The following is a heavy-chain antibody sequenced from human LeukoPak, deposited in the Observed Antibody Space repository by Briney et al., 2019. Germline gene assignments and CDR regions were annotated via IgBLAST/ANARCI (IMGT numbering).Heavy chain of an antibody. Sequence: GGSLRLSCAASRFTFSSYGMHWVRQAPGKGLEWVAFIRYDGSNKYYADSVKGRFTISRDNSKNTLYLQMNSLRAEDTAVYYCAKGLRIVVVPAAIKWFDPWGQGTLVTVSS. V-gene: IGHV3-30*02. CDR2: IRYDGSNK. CDR1: RFTFSSYG. J-gene: IGHJ5*02. D-gene: IGHD2-2*01. CDR3: AKGLRIVVVPAAIKWFDP.